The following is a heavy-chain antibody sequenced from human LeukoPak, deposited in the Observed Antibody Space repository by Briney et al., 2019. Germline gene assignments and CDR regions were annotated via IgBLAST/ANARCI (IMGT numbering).Heavy chain of an antibody. CDR3: ARIIGYDYGLWFDY. CDR2: IYHSGST. CDR1: GGSISSSNW. V-gene: IGHV4-4*02. Sequence: PSGTLSLTCAVSGGSISSSNWWSWVRQPPGKGLEGIGSIYHSGSTYYNPSLKSRVTISVDTSKNQFSLQLSSVTAADTAVYYCARIIGYDYGLWFDYWGQGTLVTVSS. J-gene: IGHJ4*02. D-gene: IGHD5-12*01.